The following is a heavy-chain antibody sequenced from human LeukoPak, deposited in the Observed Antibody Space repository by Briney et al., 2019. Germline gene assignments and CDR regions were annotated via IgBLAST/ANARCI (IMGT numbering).Heavy chain of an antibody. J-gene: IGHJ4*02. CDR3: ARRVGLHGGTPFDY. Sequence: GQVTISADKSISTAYLQWSSLKASDTAMYYCARRVGLHGGTPFDYWGQGTLVTVSS. D-gene: IGHD5-24*01. V-gene: IGHV5-51*01.